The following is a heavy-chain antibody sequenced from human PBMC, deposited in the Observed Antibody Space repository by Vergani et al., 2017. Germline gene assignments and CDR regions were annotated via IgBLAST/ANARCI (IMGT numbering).Heavy chain of an antibody. CDR1: GFTVSSNY. CDR2: IYSGGST. J-gene: IGHJ3*02. Sequence: EVQLLESGGGLVQPGGSLRLSCAASGFTVSSNYMSWVRQAPGKGREWVSVIYSGGSTYYADSVKGRFTISRDKSKNTLYLQMNSLRAEDTAVYYCARGVYGGNDAFDIWGQGTMVTVSS. D-gene: IGHD4-23*01. CDR3: ARGVYGGNDAFDI. V-gene: IGHV3-53*01.